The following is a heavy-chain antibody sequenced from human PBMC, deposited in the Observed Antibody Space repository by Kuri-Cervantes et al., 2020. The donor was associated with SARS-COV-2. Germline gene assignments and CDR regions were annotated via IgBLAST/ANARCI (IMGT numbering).Heavy chain of an antibody. CDR3: ARGRIAVVPAAKAFDP. CDR1: GGSFSGYY. J-gene: IGHJ5*02. CDR2: INHSGST. D-gene: IGHD2-2*01. Sequence: SQTLSLTCAVYGGSFSGYYWSWIRQPPGKGPEWIGEINHSGSTNYNPSLKSRVTISVDTSKNQFPLKLSSVTAADTAVYYCARGRIAVVPAAKAFDPWGQGTLVTVSS. V-gene: IGHV4-34*01.